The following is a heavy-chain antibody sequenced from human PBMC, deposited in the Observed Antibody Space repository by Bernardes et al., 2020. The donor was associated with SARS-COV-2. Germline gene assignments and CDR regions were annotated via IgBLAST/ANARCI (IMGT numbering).Heavy chain of an antibody. Sequence: QPPLKGLAWIGYLYSSVRPNDNPSLNRRVTISVDTSKNQFSLNLSSVTAADTAVYYCARVPPFPHPSSIAASPGVNRRYFDLWGRGT. J-gene: IGHJ2*01. CDR3: ARVPPFPHPSSIAASPGVNRRYFDL. D-gene: IGHD6-6*01. V-gene: IGHV4-59*01. CDR2: LYSSVRP.